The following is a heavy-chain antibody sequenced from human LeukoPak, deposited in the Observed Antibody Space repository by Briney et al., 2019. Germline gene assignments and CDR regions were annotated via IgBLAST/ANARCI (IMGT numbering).Heavy chain of an antibody. V-gene: IGHV1-69*13. D-gene: IGHD3-9*01. CDR1: GGTFSSYA. CDR3: ATTYYNILTGLS. CDR2: IIPIFGTA. Sequence: SVKVSCKASGGTFSSYAISWVRQAPGQGLEWMGGIIPIFGTANYAQKFQGRVTITADESRSTAYMELSSLRSEDTAVYYCATTYYNILTGLSWGQGTLVTVSS. J-gene: IGHJ4*02.